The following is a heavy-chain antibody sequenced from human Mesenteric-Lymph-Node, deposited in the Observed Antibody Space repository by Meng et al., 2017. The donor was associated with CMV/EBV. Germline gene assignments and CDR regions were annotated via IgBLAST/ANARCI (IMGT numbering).Heavy chain of an antibody. V-gene: IGHV1-2*02. CDR2: INPNSGGT. J-gene: IGHJ4*02. CDR3: ARGPGRFGEITPGHFDS. D-gene: IGHD3-10*01. CDR1: GYTFTGYY. Sequence: ASVKVSCKASGYTFTGYYMHWVRQAPGQGLEWMGWINPNSGGTNYAQKFQGRVTMTRDTSISTAYMELSRLRSDDTAVYYCARGPGRFGEITPGHFDSWGQGTLVTVSS.